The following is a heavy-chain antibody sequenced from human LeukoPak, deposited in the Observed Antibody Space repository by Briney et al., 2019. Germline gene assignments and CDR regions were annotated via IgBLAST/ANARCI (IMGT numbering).Heavy chain of an antibody. D-gene: IGHD3-3*01. CDR2: ISSSSSYI. V-gene: IGHV3-21*01. CDR3: ARDFWSGYTHLYYYYGMDV. Sequence: GGSLRLSCAASGFTFSSYSMSWVRQAPGKGLEWVSSISSSSSYIYYADSVKGRFTISRDNAKNSLYLQMNSLRAEDTAVYYCARDFWSGYTHLYYYYGMDVWGQGTTVTVSS. CDR1: GFTFSSYS. J-gene: IGHJ6*02.